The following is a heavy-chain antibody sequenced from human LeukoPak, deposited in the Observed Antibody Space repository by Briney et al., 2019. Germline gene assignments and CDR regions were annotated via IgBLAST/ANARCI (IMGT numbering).Heavy chain of an antibody. Sequence: QPGGSLSLYCAASGFTFRRYWMHWVRQAPGKGPVWVSRINTDGSDTIYADSVKGRFTISRDNAKNTLFLQMNSLRAEDTAVYYCARDESATGLTTFDYWGQGTLVTVSS. CDR3: ARDESATGLTTFDY. V-gene: IGHV3-74*01. D-gene: IGHD3-9*01. CDR1: GFTFRRYW. CDR2: INTDGSDT. J-gene: IGHJ4*02.